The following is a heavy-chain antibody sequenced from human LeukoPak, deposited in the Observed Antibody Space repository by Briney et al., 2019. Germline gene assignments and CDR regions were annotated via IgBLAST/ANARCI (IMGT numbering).Heavy chain of an antibody. CDR3: ARSYSSSSPYNWFDP. J-gene: IGHJ5*02. CDR2: IYYSGST. CDR1: GGSISSSSYY. V-gene: IGHV4-39*07. D-gene: IGHD6-13*01. Sequence: SETLSLTCTVSGGSISSSSYYWGWIRQPPGKGLEWIGSIYYSGSTNYNPSLKSRVTISLDTSKNQFSLRLSSVTAADTAVYYCARSYSSSSPYNWFDPWGQGTLVTVSS.